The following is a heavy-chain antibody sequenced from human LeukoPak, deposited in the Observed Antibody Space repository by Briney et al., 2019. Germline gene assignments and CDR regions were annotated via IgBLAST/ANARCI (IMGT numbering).Heavy chain of an antibody. CDR1: GFTFRSYA. Sequence: GGSLRLSCVASGFTFRSYAMSWVRQAPGKGLEWVSTISGSGGDTYYADSVKGRFTISRDNSKNTVYVQMNSLRAEDTAVYYCAKGYDSSDYYFNSHDYWGQGTPVTVPS. CDR2: ISGSGGDT. D-gene: IGHD3-22*01. V-gene: IGHV3-23*01. CDR3: AKGYDSSDYYFNSHDY. J-gene: IGHJ4*02.